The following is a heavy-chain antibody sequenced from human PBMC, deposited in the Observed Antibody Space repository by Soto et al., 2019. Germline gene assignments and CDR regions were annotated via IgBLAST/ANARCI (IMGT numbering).Heavy chain of an antibody. D-gene: IGHD2-21*01. J-gene: IGHJ3*01. CDR3: AREDTYRDAFDV. V-gene: IGHV3-66*01. Sequence: EVQLVESGGGLVQPGGSLRLSCAASGFSVNDNFMSWVRQAPGKGLEWVSLIYRSGNTYYGDSVQGRFIISRDSSKNTLHLLMNKLRVEDTAVYYCAREDTYRDAFDVWGQGTKVTVSS. CDR1: GFSVNDNF. CDR2: IYRSGNT.